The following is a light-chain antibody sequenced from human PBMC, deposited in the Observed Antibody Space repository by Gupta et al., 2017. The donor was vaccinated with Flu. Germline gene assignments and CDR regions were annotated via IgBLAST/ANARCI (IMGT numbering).Light chain of an antibody. CDR3: YSRDNTNNNNAV. CDR1: SLRNSY. V-gene: IGLV3-19*01. Sequence: SSELTQDPAVSVALGQTVRITCQGDSLRNSYASWYQQKPGQAPVLVIHAKNIRPSGIPDRFSCATSGDTASFTITGAQAEEEADYYWYSRDNTNNNNAVFGGGTKLTVL. CDR2: AKN. J-gene: IGLJ2*01.